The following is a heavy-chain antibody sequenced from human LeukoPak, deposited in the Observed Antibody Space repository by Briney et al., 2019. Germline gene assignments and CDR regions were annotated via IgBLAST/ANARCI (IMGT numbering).Heavy chain of an antibody. V-gene: IGHV3-33*01. CDR1: GFTFSIYG. Sequence: GGSLRLSCVASGFTFSIYGMHWVRQAPGKGLEWLAVILFDGSDKYYADSVKGRFTISRDNFKNTLYLQMNSLRAEDTAVYYCARELLDAAMPYDAFDIWGQGTMVTVSS. CDR2: ILFDGSDK. CDR3: ARELLDAAMPYDAFDI. J-gene: IGHJ3*02. D-gene: IGHD5-18*01.